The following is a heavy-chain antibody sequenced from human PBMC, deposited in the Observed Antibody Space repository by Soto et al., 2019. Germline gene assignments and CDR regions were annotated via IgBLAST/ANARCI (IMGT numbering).Heavy chain of an antibody. D-gene: IGHD2-2*01. V-gene: IGHV3-30-3*01. CDR3: ARYPSERVDQNLYYFDY. J-gene: IGHJ4*02. Sequence: GGSLRLSCAASGFTFSSYAMHWVRQAPGKGLEWVAVISYDGSNKYYADSVKGRFTISRDNSKNTLYLQMNSLRAEDTAVYYCARYPSERVDQNLYYFDYWGQGTLVTVSS. CDR2: ISYDGSNK. CDR1: GFTFSSYA.